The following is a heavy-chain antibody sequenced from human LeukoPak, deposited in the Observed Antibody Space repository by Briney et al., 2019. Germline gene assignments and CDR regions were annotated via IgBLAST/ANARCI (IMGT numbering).Heavy chain of an antibody. CDR2: IYYSGSI. V-gene: IGHV4-59*01. CDR3: ARDRRDSSGYYHPYGMDV. J-gene: IGHJ6*02. D-gene: IGHD3-22*01. Sequence: SETLSLTCTVSGGSISSYYWSWIRQPPGKGLEWIGYIYYSGSINYNPSLKSRVTISVDTSKNQFSLKLSSVTAADTAVYYCARDRRDSSGYYHPYGMDVWGQGTTVTVSS. CDR1: GGSISSYY.